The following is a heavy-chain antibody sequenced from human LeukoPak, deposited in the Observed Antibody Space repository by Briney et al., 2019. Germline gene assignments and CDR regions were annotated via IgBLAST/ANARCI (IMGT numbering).Heavy chain of an antibody. V-gene: IGHV1-2*06. CDR1: GYIFTDYY. D-gene: IGHD2-2*01. Sequence: GESLKVSCKASGYIFTDYYIHWVRQAPGQGHEWMGRINPNSGGTNFAQKFQARVTMTSDTSISTAYMEVSGLESDDTAVYYCARARYCYTTSCPLDYWGQGTLVTVSS. CDR3: ARARYCYTTSCPLDY. CDR2: INPNSGGT. J-gene: IGHJ4*02.